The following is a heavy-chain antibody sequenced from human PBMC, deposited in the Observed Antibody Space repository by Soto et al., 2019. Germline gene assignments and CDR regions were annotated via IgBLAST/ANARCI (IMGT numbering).Heavy chain of an antibody. J-gene: IGHJ5*02. Sequence: GASVKVSCKASGYTFFTYGITWVRQAPGQGLEWMGWISTYDGNTDYAQKVQGRVTMTTDTSTRTAYMELRSLRSDDTAVYYCARKSSRSSWFDPWGQGTMVTVSS. CDR2: ISTYDGNT. D-gene: IGHD6-6*01. CDR1: GYTFFTYG. V-gene: IGHV1-18*01. CDR3: ARKSSRSSWFDP.